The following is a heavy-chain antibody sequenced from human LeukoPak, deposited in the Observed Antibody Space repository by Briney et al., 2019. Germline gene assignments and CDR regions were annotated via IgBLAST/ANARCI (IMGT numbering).Heavy chain of an antibody. Sequence: PSETLSLTCTVSGGSISSSSYYWGWIRQPPGKGLEWIGSVYYSGSTYYNPSLKSRVTISVDTSKNQFSLKLSSVTAADTAVYYCARPKNGAPNDAFDIWGQGTMVTVSS. D-gene: IGHD2-8*01. V-gene: IGHV4-39*01. J-gene: IGHJ3*02. CDR3: ARPKNGAPNDAFDI. CDR2: VYYSGST. CDR1: GGSISSSSYY.